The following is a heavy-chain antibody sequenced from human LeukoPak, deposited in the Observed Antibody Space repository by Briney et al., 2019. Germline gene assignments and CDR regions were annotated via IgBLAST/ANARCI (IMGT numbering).Heavy chain of an antibody. D-gene: IGHD2-2*01. J-gene: IGHJ6*03. CDR1: GFTFSSYG. V-gene: IGHV3-30*02. Sequence: GGSLRLSCAASGFTFSSYGMHWVRQAPGKGLEWVAFIRYDGSNKYYADSVKGRFTISRDNSKNTLYLQMNSLRAEDTAVYYCAKVAPDFYCSSTSCYSYYMDVWGKGTTVTVSS. CDR3: AKVAPDFYCSSTSCYSYYMDV. CDR2: IRYDGSNK.